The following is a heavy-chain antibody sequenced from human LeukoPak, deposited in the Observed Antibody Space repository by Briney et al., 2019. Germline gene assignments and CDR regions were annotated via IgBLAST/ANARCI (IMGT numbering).Heavy chain of an antibody. CDR3: ARVPMVRTRRTGTLDP. CDR1: GYTFTSYD. V-gene: IGHV1-8*01. CDR2: MNPNSGNT. Sequence: PWASVTVSCKASGYTFTSYDINWVRQAPGQGLEGMGWMNPNSGNTDYARKFQGRVTMTRNTSISTAYMELSSLRSEDTAVYYCARVPMVRTRRTGTLDPWGQGTLVTVSS. D-gene: IGHD3-10*01. J-gene: IGHJ5*02.